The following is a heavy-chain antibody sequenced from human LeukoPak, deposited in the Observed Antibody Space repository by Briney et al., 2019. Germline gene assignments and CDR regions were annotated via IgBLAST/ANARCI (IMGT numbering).Heavy chain of an antibody. Sequence: GGSLRLSCAASGFTVSSNYMSWVRQAPGKGLEWVSVIYSGGSTYYADSVKGRFTISRDNSKNTLYLQMNSLRAEDTAVYYCARDHLYDILTGYPLRYFDLWGRGTLVTVSS. V-gene: IGHV3-53*01. J-gene: IGHJ2*01. D-gene: IGHD3-9*01. CDR2: IYSGGST. CDR1: GFTVSSNY. CDR3: ARDHLYDILTGYPLRYFDL.